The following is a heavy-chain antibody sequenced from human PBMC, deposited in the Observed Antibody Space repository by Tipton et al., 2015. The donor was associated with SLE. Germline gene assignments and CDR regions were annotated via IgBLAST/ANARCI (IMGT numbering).Heavy chain of an antibody. CDR2: VYYTGST. D-gene: IGHD3-10*01. V-gene: IGHV4-39*07. CDR1: GVSISNSNTY. J-gene: IGHJ4*02. CDR3: ARFYGSDFDY. Sequence: TLSLTCSVSGVSISNSNTYRWGWIRQPPGKGLEWIGNVYYTGSTSYNPSLESRVTISVDTSKNHFSLRLTSVTAADTAVYYCARFYGSDFDYWGQGTLVTVSS.